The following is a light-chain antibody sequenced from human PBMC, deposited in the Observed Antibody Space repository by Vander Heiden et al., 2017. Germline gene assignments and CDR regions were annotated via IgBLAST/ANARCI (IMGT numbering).Light chain of an antibody. J-gene: IGKJ1*01. Sequence: DIVMTQSPLSLPVTPGEPASISCRSSQSLLHSNGYNYMDWYLQKPGQSPRLLIYLGSNRASGVPDRFSGSGSGTDFTQKISRVEAEDVGVYYCMQALQTPRTFGQGTKVEIK. CDR2: LGS. CDR1: QSLLHSNGYNY. CDR3: MQALQTPRT. V-gene: IGKV2-28*01.